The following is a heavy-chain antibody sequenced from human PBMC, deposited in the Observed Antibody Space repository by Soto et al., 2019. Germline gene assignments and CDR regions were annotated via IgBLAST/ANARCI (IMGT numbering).Heavy chain of an antibody. J-gene: IGHJ6*02. CDR2: IYYTGRT. Sequence: SETLSLTCTVPGCSITGNYWSWIRQPPGKGLEYIGHIYYTGRTNYNPSLKIQFIMSVDTSKNHFSLKLTFVTAADTALYYFARLAGVYYVSSGYYYWGMSYYYYYGMDVWAKGPRSP. V-gene: IGHV4-59*01. D-gene: IGHD3-22*01. CDR3: ARLAGVYYVSSGYYYWGMSYYYYYGMDV. CDR1: GCSITGNY.